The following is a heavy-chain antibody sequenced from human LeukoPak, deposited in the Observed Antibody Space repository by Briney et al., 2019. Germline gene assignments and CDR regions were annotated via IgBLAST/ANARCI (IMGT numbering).Heavy chain of an antibody. D-gene: IGHD2-8*01. Sequence: ASVKVSCKASGYTLTSYDINWVRQATGQGLEWMGWMNPNSGRTGYAQNFQGRITITRNTSISTAYMELRSLRSDDTAVYYCARGAVLMVSPDAFDIWGQGTMVTVSS. V-gene: IGHV1-8*01. CDR3: ARGAVLMVSPDAFDI. CDR1: GYTLTSYD. CDR2: MNPNSGRT. J-gene: IGHJ3*02.